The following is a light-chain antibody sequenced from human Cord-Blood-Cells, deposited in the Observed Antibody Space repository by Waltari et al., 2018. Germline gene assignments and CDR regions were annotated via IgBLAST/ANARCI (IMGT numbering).Light chain of an antibody. J-gene: IGLJ1*01. CDR3: SSYTSISALV. CDR1: SSEDGGYNY. Sequence: SALTQPASVSGTPGQSITISCTGTSSEDGGYNYVSWYQQHPGKAPKLMIYDVRNRPSGVSNRFSGSKSGNTASLTISGLQAEGEADYYCSSYTSISALVFGTGTKVTVL. CDR2: DVR. V-gene: IGLV2-14*01.